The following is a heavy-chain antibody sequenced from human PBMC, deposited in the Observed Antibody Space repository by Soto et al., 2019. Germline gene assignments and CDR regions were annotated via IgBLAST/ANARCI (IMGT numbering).Heavy chain of an antibody. V-gene: IGHV3-7*01. Sequence: GGSLRLSCAASGFTFGIYWMSWVRQAPGKGLEWLATIKWDASEKKYVDSVKGRFTMSRDNAKNSLYLQMDSLRAEDTAVYYCARAWGDGSGTSVNHYLELWDHGALV. CDR1: GFTFGIYW. CDR3: ARAWGDGSGTSVNHYLEL. D-gene: IGHD3-10*01. J-gene: IGHJ4*01. CDR2: IKWDASEK.